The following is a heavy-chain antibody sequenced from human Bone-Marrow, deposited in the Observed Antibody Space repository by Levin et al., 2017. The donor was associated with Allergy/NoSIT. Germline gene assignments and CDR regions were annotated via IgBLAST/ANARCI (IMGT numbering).Heavy chain of an antibody. CDR2: IYYSGTA. V-gene: IGHV4-30-4*01. CDR1: GDSMNTNEHY. CDR3: ARAIPATDAFDI. J-gene: IGHJ3*02. Sequence: SETLSLTCSVSGDSMNTNEHYWGWIRQSPGKGLEWIAYIYYSGTAYYNPSLKSRVSISIDTSKKQFSLKVASLTASDTALYYCARAIPATDAFDIWGRGTFVTVSS.